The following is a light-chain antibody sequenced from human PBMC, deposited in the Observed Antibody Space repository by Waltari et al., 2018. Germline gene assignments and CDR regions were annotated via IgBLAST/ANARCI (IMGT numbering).Light chain of an antibody. CDR3: QQVKSFPLT. CDR2: GAS. V-gene: IGKV1-9*01. J-gene: IGKJ4*01. Sequence: DIQLTQSPSFLSASVVDRVTITCRASQDISTSLTWYQQKPGKAPDLLIYGASNLQSGVPSRFSGSGSGTEFTLTISSLQPEDFATYSCQQVKSFPLTFGGGTKVEVK. CDR1: QDISTS.